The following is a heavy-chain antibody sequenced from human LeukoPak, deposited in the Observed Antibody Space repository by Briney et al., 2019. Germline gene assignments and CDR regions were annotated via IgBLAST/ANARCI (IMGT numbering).Heavy chain of an antibody. J-gene: IGHJ5*02. CDR2: IYPGDSDT. V-gene: IGHV5-51*01. Sequence: PGESLKISCKGSGYSFTSYWIGWVRQMPGKGLEWMGIIYPGDSDTRYSPSFQGQVTTSADKSISTAYLQWSSLKASDTAMYYCARHAAAAGVYNWFDPWGQGTLVTVSS. CDR1: GYSFTSYW. D-gene: IGHD6-13*01. CDR3: ARHAAAAGVYNWFDP.